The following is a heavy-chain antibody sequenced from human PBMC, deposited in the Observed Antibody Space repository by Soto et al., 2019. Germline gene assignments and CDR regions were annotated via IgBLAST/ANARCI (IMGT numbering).Heavy chain of an antibody. V-gene: IGHV1-69*13. Sequence: SVKVSCKASGGTFSSYAISWVRQAPGQGLEWMGGIIPIFGTANYAQKFQGRVTITADESTSTAYTELSSLRSEDTAVYYCARGLEPFQLELASPFDYWGQGTLVTVSS. CDR3: ARGLEPFQLELASPFDY. CDR1: GGTFSSYA. J-gene: IGHJ4*02. D-gene: IGHD1-7*01. CDR2: IIPIFGTA.